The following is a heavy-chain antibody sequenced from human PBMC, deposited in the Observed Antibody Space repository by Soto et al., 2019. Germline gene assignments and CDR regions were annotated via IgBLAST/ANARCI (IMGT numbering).Heavy chain of an antibody. CDR3: ARVFRWSSSSWGFDY. D-gene: IGHD6-6*01. CDR2: IRAYNAHT. J-gene: IGHJ4*02. CDR1: GYTFLSYG. V-gene: IGHV1-18*01. Sequence: QVQLVQSGAEVKKPGASVKVSCKASGYTFLSYGITWVRQAPGQGLEWMGWIRAYNAHTNYGQKFQDRVSMATDTSSNTAYLEVRSLRSDDTAFYFCARVFRWSSSSWGFDYWGQGTLVTVSS.